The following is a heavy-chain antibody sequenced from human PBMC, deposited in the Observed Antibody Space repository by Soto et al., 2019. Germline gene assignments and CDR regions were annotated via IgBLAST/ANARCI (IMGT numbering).Heavy chain of an antibody. CDR3: AAFGPISGYAYYFDY. CDR1: GFTFTSSA. J-gene: IGHJ4*02. Sequence: SVKVSCKASGFTFTSSAVQWVRQARGQRLEWIGWIVVGSGNTNYAQKFQERVTITRDMSTSTAYMELSSLRSEDTAVYYCAAFGPISGYAYYFDYWGQGTLVTVSS. D-gene: IGHD3-22*01. CDR2: IVVGSGNT. V-gene: IGHV1-58*01.